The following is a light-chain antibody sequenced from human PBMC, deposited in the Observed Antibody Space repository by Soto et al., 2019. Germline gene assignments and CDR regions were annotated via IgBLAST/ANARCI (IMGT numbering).Light chain of an antibody. CDR3: CSYAGSSTFYV. CDR2: EVN. V-gene: IGLV2-23*02. CDR1: SSDVGSYNL. J-gene: IGLJ1*01. Sequence: QSVLTQPASVSGSPGQSITISCTGTSSDVGSYNLISWYQQYPDKAPKLMIYEVNKRPSGVSNRFSGSKSGNTASLTISGLQAEDEADYYCCSYAGSSTFYVLGSGTKVTVL.